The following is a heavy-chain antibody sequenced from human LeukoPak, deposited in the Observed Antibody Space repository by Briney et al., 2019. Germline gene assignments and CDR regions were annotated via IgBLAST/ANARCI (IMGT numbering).Heavy chain of an antibody. V-gene: IGHV3-11*04. D-gene: IGHD3-22*01. CDR1: GFTFSDYY. Sequence: PGGSLRLSCAASGFTFSDYYMSWIRQAPGKGLEWVSYISSSGSTIYCADSVKGRFTISRDNAKNTVYLQMNSLRAEDTAVYYCVRDWGYDSSGYWQKYFDTWGQGTLVTVSS. CDR2: ISSSGSTI. CDR3: VRDWGYDSSGYWQKYFDT. J-gene: IGHJ4*02.